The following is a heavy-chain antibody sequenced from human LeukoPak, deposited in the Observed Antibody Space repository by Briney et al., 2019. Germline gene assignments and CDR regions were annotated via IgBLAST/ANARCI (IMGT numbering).Heavy chain of an antibody. CDR1: GGSISSYY. D-gene: IGHD3-16*02. CDR2: IYNSGST. J-gene: IGHJ3*02. Sequence: SETLSLTCTVSGGSISSYYWSWIRQPPGKGLEYIGYIYNSGSTSYNPSLKSRVSISVDTTKNQFSLRLSSVTAADTAVYYCARVGRHGQYYVWGSYRSFAFDIWGQGTMVTVSS. V-gene: IGHV4-59*12. CDR3: ARVGRHGQYYVWGSYRSFAFDI.